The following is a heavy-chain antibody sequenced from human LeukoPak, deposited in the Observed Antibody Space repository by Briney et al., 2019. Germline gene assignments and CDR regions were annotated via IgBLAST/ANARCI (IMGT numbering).Heavy chain of an antibody. CDR2: INSSSGYI. Sequence: PGGSLRLSCAASGFTFSSYNMNWVRQAPGKGLEWVSSINSSSGYIYYADSVMGRFTISRDNAKNSLYLQMNSLRAEDTAVYYCAELGITMIGGVWGKGTTVTISS. J-gene: IGHJ6*04. V-gene: IGHV3-21*01. CDR1: GFTFSSYN. CDR3: AELGITMIGGV. D-gene: IGHD3-10*02.